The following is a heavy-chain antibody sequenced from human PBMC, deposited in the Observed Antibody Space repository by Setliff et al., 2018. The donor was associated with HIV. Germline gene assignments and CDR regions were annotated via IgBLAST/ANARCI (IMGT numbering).Heavy chain of an antibody. J-gene: IGHJ4*02. Sequence: GGSLRLSCAASGFIFSSYAMSWVRQAPGKGLEWVSAISGSGANTYYADSVKGRFTISRDNSKNTLHLQMNSLRAEDTAVYYCAKDRYYDSSGSPFDYWGQGTLVTVSS. CDR3: AKDRYYDSSGSPFDY. CDR2: ISGSGANT. CDR1: GFIFSSYA. V-gene: IGHV3-23*01. D-gene: IGHD3-22*01.